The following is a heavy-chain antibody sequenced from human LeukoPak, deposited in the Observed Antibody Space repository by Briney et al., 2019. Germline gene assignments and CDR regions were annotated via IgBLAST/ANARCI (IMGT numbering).Heavy chain of an antibody. D-gene: IGHD2-21*02. J-gene: IGHJ4*02. V-gene: IGHV3-21*01. CDR2: ISSSSSYI. CDR1: GFTFSGYS. CDR3: AREIRRAIVVVTATHSFDY. Sequence: PGGSLRLSCAASGFTFSGYSMNWVRQAPGKGLEWVSSISSSSSYIYYADSVKGRFTISRDNAKNSLYLQMNSLRAEDTAVYYCAREIRRAIVVVTATHSFDYWGQGALVTVSS.